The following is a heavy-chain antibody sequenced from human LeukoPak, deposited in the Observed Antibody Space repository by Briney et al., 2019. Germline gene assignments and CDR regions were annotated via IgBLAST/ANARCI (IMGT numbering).Heavy chain of an antibody. CDR3: VVGDYYDSSGYYYHAFDI. D-gene: IGHD3-22*01. Sequence: GGSLRLSCAASGFTVSSNYMSWVRQAPGKGLEWVSVIYSGGSTYYADSVKGRFTISRDNSKNTLYLQMNSMRAEDTAVYYCVVGDYYDSSGYYYHAFDIWGQGTMVTVSS. CDR2: IYSGGST. J-gene: IGHJ3*02. V-gene: IGHV3-53*01. CDR1: GFTVSSNY.